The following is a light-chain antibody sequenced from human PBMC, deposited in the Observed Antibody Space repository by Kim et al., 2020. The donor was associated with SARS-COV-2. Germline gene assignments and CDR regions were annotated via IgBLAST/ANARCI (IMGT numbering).Light chain of an antibody. CDR3: QAWDSRNARE. CDR1: KLGDKY. V-gene: IGLV3-1*01. J-gene: IGLJ6*01. Sequence: SYELTQPPSVSVSPGQTASITCSGDKLGDKYACWYQQKPGQSPVLVIYQDSKRPSGIPERFSGSNSGNTATLTISGTKAMDEADYYCQAWDSRNAREFG. CDR2: QDS.